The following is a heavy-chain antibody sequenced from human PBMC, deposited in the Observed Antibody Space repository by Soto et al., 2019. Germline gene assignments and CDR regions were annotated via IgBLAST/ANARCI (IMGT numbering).Heavy chain of an antibody. Sequence: EVQLLESGGGLVQPGGSLRLSCAASGFTFSSCAMSWVRQAPGKGLEWVSAISGSGGSTYYADSVKGRFTISRDNSKNTLYLQMNSLRAEDTAVYYCAKAARGYCSSTSCYLDYYYGMDVWGQGTTVTVSS. V-gene: IGHV3-23*01. D-gene: IGHD2-2*01. CDR3: AKAARGYCSSTSCYLDYYYGMDV. CDR2: ISGSGGST. J-gene: IGHJ6*02. CDR1: GFTFSSCA.